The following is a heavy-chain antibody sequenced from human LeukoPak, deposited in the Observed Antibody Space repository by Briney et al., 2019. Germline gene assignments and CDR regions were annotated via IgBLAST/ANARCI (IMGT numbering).Heavy chain of an antibody. CDR1: GFTFSDYY. CDR2: ISSSGSTI. CDR3: ASRAYSSSWPRIF. V-gene: IGHV3-11*01. D-gene: IGHD6-13*01. J-gene: IGHJ4*02. Sequence: GGSLRLPCAASGFTFSDYYMSWIRQAPGKGLEWVSYISSSGSTIYYADSVKGRFTISRDNAKNSLYLQMNSLRAEDTAVYYCASRAYSSSWPRIFWGQGTLVTVSS.